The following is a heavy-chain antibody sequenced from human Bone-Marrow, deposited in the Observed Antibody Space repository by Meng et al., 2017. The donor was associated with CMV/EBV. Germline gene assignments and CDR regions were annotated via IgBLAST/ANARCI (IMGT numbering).Heavy chain of an antibody. J-gene: IGHJ4*02. D-gene: IGHD5-12*01. Sequence: SETLSLTCTVSGYSIISGYYWGWIRQPPGKGLEWIGSIYHSGSTYYNPSLKSRVTISVDTSKNQFSLKLSSVTAADTAVYYCARDFSCYDSCWGQGTLVTVSS. CDR1: GYSIISGYY. CDR2: IYHSGST. CDR3: ARDFSCYDSC. V-gene: IGHV4-38-2*02.